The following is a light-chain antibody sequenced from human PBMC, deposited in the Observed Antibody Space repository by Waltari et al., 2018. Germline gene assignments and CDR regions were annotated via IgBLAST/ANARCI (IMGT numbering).Light chain of an antibody. J-gene: IGKJ1*01. CDR2: GTS. CDR3: QHYVTFPGT. Sequence: DILSMQSQGTLSLSPGERATLSCRASQSVGRSLAWYQQKPGQPPRLLSYGTSNRATGTPDSISGGESGTDFSLSISRLEPEDVAVYYCQHYVTFPGTFGQGTKVEIK. V-gene: IGKV3-20*01. CDR1: QSVGRS.